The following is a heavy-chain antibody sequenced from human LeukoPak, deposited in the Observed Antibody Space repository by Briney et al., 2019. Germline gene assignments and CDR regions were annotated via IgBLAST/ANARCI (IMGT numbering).Heavy chain of an antibody. CDR2: IYTSGNT. CDR1: GGSISSDSYY. V-gene: IGHV4-61*02. D-gene: IGHD3-16*01. J-gene: IGHJ3*02. CDR3: ARGEAPGLGAFDI. Sequence: SETLSLTCTVSGGSISSDSYYWSWIRPPAGKGLEWIGRIYTSGNTNYNPSLKSRVTISVDTSKNQFSLKLGSVTAADTAVYYCARGEAPGLGAFDIWGQGTMVTVSS.